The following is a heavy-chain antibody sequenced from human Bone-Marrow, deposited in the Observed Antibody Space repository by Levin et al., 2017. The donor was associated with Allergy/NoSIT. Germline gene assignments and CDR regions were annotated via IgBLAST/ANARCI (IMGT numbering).Heavy chain of an antibody. V-gene: IGHV4-30-4*01. CDR2: ISYSGYA. Sequence: SETLSLTCTVSGGSINSGDYFWSWIRQPPGKGLEWIGYISYSGYADYSPSLKSRVSLSIDLSKNHFSLHMSSVTAVDTAVYYCARWRHSTVARPFDSWGQGTLVIVSS. CDR1: GGSINSGDYF. CDR3: ARWRHSTVARPFDS. J-gene: IGHJ4*02. D-gene: IGHD6-6*01.